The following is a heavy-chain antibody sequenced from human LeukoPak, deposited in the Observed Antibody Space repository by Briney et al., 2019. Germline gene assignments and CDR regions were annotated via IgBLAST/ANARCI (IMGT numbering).Heavy chain of an antibody. CDR1: GFTFSSYA. V-gene: IGHV3-23*01. D-gene: IGHD2-8*01. Sequence: GGSLTLSCAASGFTFSSYAMTWVRHAPGKGLECVLSIRGGTERTYYADSVKGRFTISRDNSKNTLYLQMNSLRAEDTAVYYCTKDRANDVLEYFQYWGQGTLVTVSS. J-gene: IGHJ1*01. CDR3: TKDRANDVLEYFQY. CDR2: IRGGTERT.